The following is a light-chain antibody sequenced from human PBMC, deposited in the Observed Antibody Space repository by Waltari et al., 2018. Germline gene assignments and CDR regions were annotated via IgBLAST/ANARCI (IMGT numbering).Light chain of an antibody. Sequence: QSALTQPASVSGSPGQSITISCTGTSSDVGGYNLVSWYQQHPGKAPKVMIYEVTERPSGFSDRFSGSKSGDTASLTISYLQAEDEADYFCSSYTTSHTVLFGGGTTLTVL. CDR2: EVT. J-gene: IGLJ2*01. V-gene: IGLV2-23*02. CDR1: SSDVGGYNL. CDR3: SSYTTSHTVL.